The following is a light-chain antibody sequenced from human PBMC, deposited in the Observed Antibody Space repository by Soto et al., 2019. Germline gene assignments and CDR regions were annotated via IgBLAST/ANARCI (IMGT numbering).Light chain of an antibody. CDR2: KAS. V-gene: IGKV1-5*03. CDR3: QQSYSTPLT. Sequence: DIQMTQSPSTLSASVGDRVTITCRASQDIGTWLAWYQQKPGKAPKLLIYKASTLKSGVPSRFSGSGSGTEFTLTISSLQPEDFATYYCQQSYSTPLTFGGGTKVDIK. J-gene: IGKJ4*01. CDR1: QDIGTW.